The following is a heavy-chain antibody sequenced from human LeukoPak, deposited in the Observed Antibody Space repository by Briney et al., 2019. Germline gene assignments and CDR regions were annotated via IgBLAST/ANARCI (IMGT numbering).Heavy chain of an antibody. Sequence: ASVKVSCKASGYTFTRYYMEWVRQAPGQGLEWMGRINPSGGSTSYAQKFQGRVTMTRDTSTSTVYMKLSSLRSEDTAVYYCARVYSSGWLFDYWGQGTLVTVSS. J-gene: IGHJ4*02. CDR1: GYTFTRYY. CDR3: ARVYSSGWLFDY. CDR2: INPSGGST. D-gene: IGHD6-19*01. V-gene: IGHV1-46*01.